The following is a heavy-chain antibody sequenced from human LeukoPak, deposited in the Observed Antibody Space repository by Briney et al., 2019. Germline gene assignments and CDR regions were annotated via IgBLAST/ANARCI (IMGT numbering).Heavy chain of an antibody. CDR3: ARAKSLFDS. V-gene: IGHV3-7*03. Sequence: GGSLRLSCAASGFTFGSYWMSWVRQAPGKGLEWVANIKQDGSEKYYVDSVMGRFTISRDNAKNSLYLQMNSLRAEDTAVYYCARAKSLFDSWGQGTLVTVSS. CDR1: GFTFGSYW. D-gene: IGHD3-10*01. J-gene: IGHJ4*02. CDR2: IKQDGSEK.